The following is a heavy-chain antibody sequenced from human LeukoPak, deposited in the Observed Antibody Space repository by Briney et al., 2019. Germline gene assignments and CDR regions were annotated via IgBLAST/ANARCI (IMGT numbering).Heavy chain of an antibody. J-gene: IGHJ4*02. CDR3: ARGSAFDY. CDR2: IYYSGST. V-gene: IGHV4-30-4*07. Sequence: PSQTLSLTCAVSGGSISSGGYSWSWIRQPPGKGLEWIGYIYYSGSTYYNPSLKSRVTISVDTSKNQFSLKLTSVTAADTAVYYCARGSAFDYWGRGALVTVSS. D-gene: IGHD3-10*01. CDR1: GGSISSGGYS.